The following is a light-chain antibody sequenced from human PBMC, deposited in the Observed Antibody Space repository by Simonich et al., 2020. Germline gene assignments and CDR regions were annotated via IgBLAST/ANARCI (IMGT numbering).Light chain of an antibody. J-gene: IGKJ4*01. CDR3: QQYDNLGLT. CDR2: DAS. V-gene: IGKV1-33*01. Sequence: DIQMTQSPSSLSASVGDRVTNTCQASQDISNYLNWYQQKPGKAPKLLIYDASNLETGVPSRFSGSGSGTDFTFTISSLQPEDSATYDCQQYDNLGLTFGGGTKVEIK. CDR1: QDISNY.